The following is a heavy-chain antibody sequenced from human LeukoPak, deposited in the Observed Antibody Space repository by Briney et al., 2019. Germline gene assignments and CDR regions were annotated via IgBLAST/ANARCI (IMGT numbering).Heavy chain of an antibody. Sequence: GESLKISCKGSGXSFTSYWISWVRQMPGKGLEWMGRIDPSDSYTNYSTSFQGHVTISADKSISTAYLQWSSLKASDTAMYYCARSRDPIYGMDVWGQGTTVTVSS. CDR3: ARSRDPIYGMDV. CDR2: IDPSDSYT. J-gene: IGHJ6*02. CDR1: GXSFTSYW. V-gene: IGHV5-10-1*01.